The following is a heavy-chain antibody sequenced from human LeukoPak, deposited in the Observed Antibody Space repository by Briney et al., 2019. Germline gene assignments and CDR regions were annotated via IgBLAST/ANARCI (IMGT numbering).Heavy chain of an antibody. CDR1: GFTFSSYG. V-gene: IGHV3-30*18. CDR2: ISYDGSNK. CDR3: AKGRLSATGLIDY. J-gene: IGHJ4*02. D-gene: IGHD2-15*01. Sequence: PXGSLRLSCAASGFTFSSYGMHWVRQAPGKGLEWVAVISYDGSNKYYADSVKGRFTISRDNSKNTLYLQMNSLRAEDTAVYYCAKGRLSATGLIDYWGQGTLVTVSS.